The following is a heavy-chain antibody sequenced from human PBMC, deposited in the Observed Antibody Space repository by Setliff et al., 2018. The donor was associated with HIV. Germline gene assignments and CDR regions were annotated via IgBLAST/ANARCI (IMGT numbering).Heavy chain of an antibody. CDR1: GYTFTSCF. CDR2: INPSDGTT. CDR3: VKEYHTEVTDTRVANYFDY. Sequence: ASVKVSCKASGYTFTSCFMHWVRQATGQGLEYMGIINPSDGTTDYTQRFQDRVTMTSDTSTSTVYMELRSLRSEDTAIYYCVKEYHTEVTDTRVANYFDYWGQGTLVTVSS. V-gene: IGHV1-46*01. D-gene: IGHD4-4*01. J-gene: IGHJ4*02.